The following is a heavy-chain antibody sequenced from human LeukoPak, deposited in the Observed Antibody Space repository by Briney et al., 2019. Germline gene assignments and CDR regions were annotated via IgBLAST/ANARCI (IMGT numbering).Heavy chain of an antibody. CDR3: ARVIVGALSWFDS. CDR2: VNSDGSST. CDR1: GFTFSSYW. V-gene: IGHV3-74*01. J-gene: IGHJ5*01. Sequence: GGSLRLSCAASGFTFSSYWMHWVRQAPGKGLVWVSRVNSDGSSTDYADSVKGRFTISRDNAKNTLFLQMNSLRADDVAVYYCARVIVGALSWFDSWGQGTLVTVSS. D-gene: IGHD1-26*01.